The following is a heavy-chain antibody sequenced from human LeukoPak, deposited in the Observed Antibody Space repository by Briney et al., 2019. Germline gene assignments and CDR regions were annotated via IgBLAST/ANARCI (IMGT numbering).Heavy chain of an antibody. J-gene: IGHJ4*02. D-gene: IGHD6-19*01. Sequence: SETLSLTCTVSGGTLPSGDFYWGWIRQPPGKGLEWIGSIYYSGSTYYNPSLKSRVTISVDTSKNQFSLKLSSVTAADTAVYYCASGWRRVDWGQGTLVTVSS. CDR2: IYYSGST. V-gene: IGHV4-39*07. CDR3: ASGWRRVD. CDR1: GGTLPSGDFY.